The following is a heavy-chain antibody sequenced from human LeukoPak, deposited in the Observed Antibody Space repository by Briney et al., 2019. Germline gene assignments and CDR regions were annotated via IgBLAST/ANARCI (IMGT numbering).Heavy chain of an antibody. CDR1: GYSFTSYW. V-gene: IGHV5-51*01. Sequence: GESLKISCKGSGYSFTSYWIGWVRQMPGKGLEWMGIIYPGDSDTRYSPSFQGQVTISADKSISTAHLQWSSLKASDTAMYYCARPPATVPYSSSDAFDIWGQGTMVTVSS. J-gene: IGHJ3*02. CDR2: IYPGDSDT. CDR3: ARPPATVPYSSSDAFDI. D-gene: IGHD6-6*01.